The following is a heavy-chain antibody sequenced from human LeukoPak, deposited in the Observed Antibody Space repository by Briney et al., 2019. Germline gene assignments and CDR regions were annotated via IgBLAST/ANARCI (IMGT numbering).Heavy chain of an antibody. CDR1: GYTFTSYG. CDR3: ARRGGGVIAAADYFDY. J-gene: IGHJ4*02. D-gene: IGHD6-13*01. Sequence: GASVKVSFTASGYTFTSYGISWVRQAPGQGLEWMGWISAYNGNTNYAQKLQGRVTMTTDTSTSTAYMELRSLRSDDTAVYYCARRGGGVIAAADYFDYWGQGTLVTVSS. CDR2: ISAYNGNT. V-gene: IGHV1-18*01.